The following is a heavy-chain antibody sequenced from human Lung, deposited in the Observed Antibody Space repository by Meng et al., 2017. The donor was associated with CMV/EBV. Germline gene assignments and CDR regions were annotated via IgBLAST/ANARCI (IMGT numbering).Heavy chain of an antibody. Sequence: GGSLRLXCAASGFTFSPHTMHWVRQAPGKGLEWVATISYDGYNEYYADSVKGRFTISGDISKNTLYLQMNGLRAEDTAVYYCARDLFLHYDFWGQGTMVTVSS. D-gene: IGHD2-21*01. V-gene: IGHV3-30-3*01. CDR2: ISYDGYNE. CDR3: ARDLFLHYDF. CDR1: GFTFSPHT. J-gene: IGHJ3*01.